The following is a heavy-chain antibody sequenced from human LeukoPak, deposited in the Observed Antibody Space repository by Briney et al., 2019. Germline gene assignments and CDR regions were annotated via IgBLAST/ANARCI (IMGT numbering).Heavy chain of an antibody. J-gene: IGHJ4*02. CDR1: GGSISSNSYF. V-gene: IGHV4-39*01. CDR2: IYYSGST. Sequence: PSETLSLTCTVSGGSISSNSYFWGWIRQPPGKGLEWIGSIYYSGSTYYNPSLKSRVTISVDTSKNQFSLKVRSVTAADTAVYYCARRHYYDSSGYHYYFDYWGQGTLVTVSS. CDR3: ARRHYYDSSGYHYYFDY. D-gene: IGHD3-22*01.